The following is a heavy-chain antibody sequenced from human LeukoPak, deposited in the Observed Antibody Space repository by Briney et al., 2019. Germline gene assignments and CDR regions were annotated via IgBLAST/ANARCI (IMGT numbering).Heavy chain of an antibody. CDR2: MYYSGST. Sequence: SETLSLTCSVSGGSISRSSYYWGWIRQPPGKGLEWIGSMYYSGSTYYNPSLKSRVTISVDTSKNQFSLKLSSVTAADTAVYYCARDPHLDYYYYMDVWGKGTTVTVSS. CDR1: GGSISRSSYY. CDR3: ARDPHLDYYYYMDV. V-gene: IGHV4-39*07. J-gene: IGHJ6*03.